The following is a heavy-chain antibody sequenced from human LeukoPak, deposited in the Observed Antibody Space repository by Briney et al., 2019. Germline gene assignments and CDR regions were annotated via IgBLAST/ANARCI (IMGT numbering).Heavy chain of an antibody. CDR1: GYTFTSYD. Sequence: ASVKVSCKASGYTFTSYDINWVRQATGQGLEWMGWMNPNSGNTGYAQKFQGRVTMTRNTSISTAYMELSSLRSEDTAVYYCARAGRGGSGIGYWFDPWGQGTLVTVSS. D-gene: IGHD3-10*01. CDR2: MNPNSGNT. J-gene: IGHJ5*02. V-gene: IGHV1-8*01. CDR3: ARAGRGGSGIGYWFDP.